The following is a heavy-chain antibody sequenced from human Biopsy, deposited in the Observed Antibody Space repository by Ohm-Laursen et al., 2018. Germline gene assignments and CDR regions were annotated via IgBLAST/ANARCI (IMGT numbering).Heavy chain of an antibody. CDR3: VGGQRGPPIGVTVPGDAFDL. CDR1: GVTFDTYA. J-gene: IGHJ3*01. D-gene: IGHD2/OR15-2a*01. V-gene: IGHV1-69*13. Sequence: SVKVSYKASGVTFDTYAFGWVRQAPGQGLEWMGGRIPYFNTIYYARNFLDRAVITADRSARTTDMQLSGLRPDDTAVYYCVGGQRGPPIGVTVPGDAFDLWGPGTMVTVSP. CDR2: RIPYFNTI.